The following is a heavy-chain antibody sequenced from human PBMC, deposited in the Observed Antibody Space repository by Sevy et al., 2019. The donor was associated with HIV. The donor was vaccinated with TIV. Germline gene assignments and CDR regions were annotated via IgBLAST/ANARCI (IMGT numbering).Heavy chain of an antibody. CDR1: GGTFSSYA. Sequence: ASVKVSCKASGGTFSSYAISWVRQAPGQGLEWMGGIIPIFGTANYAQKFQGRVTITADKSTSTAYMELSSLRSEDTAGYYCARALERVQLLRVNNYYYYYMDVWGKGTTVTVSS. V-gene: IGHV1-69*06. CDR2: IIPIFGTA. D-gene: IGHD2-2*01. J-gene: IGHJ6*03. CDR3: ARALERVQLLRVNNYYYYYMDV.